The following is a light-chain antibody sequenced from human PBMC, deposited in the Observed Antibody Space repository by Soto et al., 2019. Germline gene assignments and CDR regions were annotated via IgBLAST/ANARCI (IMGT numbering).Light chain of an antibody. CDR2: TGS. J-gene: IGKJ1*01. CDR3: QQTLSFPPT. V-gene: IGKV1-12*01. CDR1: QAIDSW. Sequence: DIQMTQSASSVSASVGDRVTITCRASQAIDSWLAWYQQKPGEAPKLLIFTGSLLHSGVPPRFSGSGSGTDFTLTISSLHPEDFATYYCQQTLSFPPTFGQGTKVDIK.